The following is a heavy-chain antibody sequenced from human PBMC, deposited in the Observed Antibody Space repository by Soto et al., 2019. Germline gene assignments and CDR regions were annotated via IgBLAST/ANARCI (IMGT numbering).Heavy chain of an antibody. D-gene: IGHD6-19*01. CDR2: IYYSGST. V-gene: IGHV4-59*01. J-gene: IGHJ4*02. CDR3: ARGGYSSGWYDNFDY. Sequence: SETLSLTCTVSGGSISSYYWSWIRQPPGKGLEWIGYIYYSGSTNYNPSLKSRVTISVDTSKNQFSLKLSSVTAADTAVYYCARGGYSSGWYDNFDYWGQGTLVTVSS. CDR1: GGSISSYY.